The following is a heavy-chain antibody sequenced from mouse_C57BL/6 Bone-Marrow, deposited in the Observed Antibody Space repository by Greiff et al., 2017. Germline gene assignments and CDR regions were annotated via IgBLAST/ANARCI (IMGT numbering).Heavy chain of an antibody. Sequence: EVQGVESGGGLVKPGGSLKLSCAASGFTFSDYGMHWVRQAPEKGLEWVAYISSGSITIYYADTVKGRFTISRDNAKNTLFLQMTSLRSEDTAMYYCARPHYGRSYYFDYWGQGTTLTGSS. CDR1: GFTFSDYG. CDR3: ARPHYGRSYYFDY. V-gene: IGHV5-17*01. J-gene: IGHJ2*01. D-gene: IGHD1-1*01. CDR2: ISSGSITI.